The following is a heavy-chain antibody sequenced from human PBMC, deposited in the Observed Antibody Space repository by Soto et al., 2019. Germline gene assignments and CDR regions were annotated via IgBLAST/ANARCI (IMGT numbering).Heavy chain of an antibody. Sequence: EVQLLESGGGLVQPGGSLRLSCAASGFTFSSYAMSWVRQAPGKGLEWVSAISGSGGSTYYADSVKGRFTISRDNSKNTLYLQMNSLRAEDTAVYYCAKDRRGWNLGELSFSFDYWGQGTLVTVSS. J-gene: IGHJ4*02. D-gene: IGHD3-16*02. CDR3: AKDRRGWNLGELSFSFDY. CDR2: ISGSGGST. CDR1: GFTFSSYA. V-gene: IGHV3-23*01.